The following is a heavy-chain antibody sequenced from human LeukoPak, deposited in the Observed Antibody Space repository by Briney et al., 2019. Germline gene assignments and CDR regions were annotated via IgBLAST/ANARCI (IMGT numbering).Heavy chain of an antibody. CDR3: AKAEGYSTGWISY. D-gene: IGHD6-19*01. J-gene: IGHJ4*02. Sequence: RPGGSLRLSCAASGFTFSSYSMTWVRQAPGKGLEWVSGLSGSGVRTDYADSVKGRFTVSRDISKDTLYLQMNDLRAEDTAVYYCAKAEGYSTGWISYWGQGTLVTVSS. V-gene: IGHV3-23*01. CDR2: LSGSGVRT. CDR1: GFTFSSYS.